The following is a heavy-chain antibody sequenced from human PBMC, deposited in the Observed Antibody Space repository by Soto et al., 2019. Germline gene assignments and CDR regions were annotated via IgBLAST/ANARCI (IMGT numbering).Heavy chain of an antibody. CDR2: IFYTGST. Sequence: PSETLSLTCTVSGDSMNNFYWSWIRQAPGKTLEWIGNIFYTGSTTYNPSLESRITMSVDTSKNQFSLRLSSVSAADTAGYFCAKYRRTAAEGYTLDYWGRGTLVTVSS. J-gene: IGHJ4*02. D-gene: IGHD6-13*01. CDR1: GDSMNNFY. CDR3: AKYRRTAAEGYTLDY. V-gene: IGHV4-59*01.